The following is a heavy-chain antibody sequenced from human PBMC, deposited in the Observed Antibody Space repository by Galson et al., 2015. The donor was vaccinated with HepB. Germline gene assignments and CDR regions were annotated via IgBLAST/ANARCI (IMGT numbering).Heavy chain of an antibody. V-gene: IGHV6-1*01. J-gene: IGHJ6*02. Sequence: GDRGASNSAAWNWIRQSPSRGLEWLGRTYYRSKWYNDYAVSVKSRITINPDTSKNQFSLQLNSVTPEDTAVYYCARRGWYNWNDGYGMDVWGQGTTVTVSS. CDR2: TYYRSKWYN. CDR3: ARRGWYNWNDGYGMDV. D-gene: IGHD1-1*01. CDR1: GDRGASNSAA.